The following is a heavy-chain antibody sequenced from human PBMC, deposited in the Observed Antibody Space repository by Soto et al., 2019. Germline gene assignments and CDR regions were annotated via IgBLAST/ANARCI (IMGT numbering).Heavy chain of an antibody. CDR1: GGTVSNYA. J-gene: IGHJ6*02. CDR2: IIPISGTA. D-gene: IGHD2-2*01. Sequence: QVQLVQSGAEVKKPGSSVKVSCKASGGTVSNYAISWVRQAPAQGLEWMGGIIPISGTANYAQKYQGRVTITAGESTSTAYMELSSLRSEDTAVYYCARSQGSSTSLEIYYYYYYGMDVWGQGTTVTVSS. CDR3: ARSQGSSTSLEIYYYYYYGMDV. V-gene: IGHV1-69*01.